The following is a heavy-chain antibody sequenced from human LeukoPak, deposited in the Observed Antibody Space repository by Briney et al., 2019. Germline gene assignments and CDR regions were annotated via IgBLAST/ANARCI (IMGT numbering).Heavy chain of an antibody. D-gene: IGHD6-6*01. V-gene: IGHV1-2*02. CDR2: INPNSGGT. CDR3: ARGGASSSAHSN. J-gene: IGHJ4*02. Sequence: ASVKVSCKASGYTFTGYYMHWVRQAPGQGLEWMGWINPNSGGTNYAQKFQGRVTMTRDTSISTAYMELSSLRSEDTAVYYCARGGASSSAHSNWGQGTLVTVSS. CDR1: GYTFTGYY.